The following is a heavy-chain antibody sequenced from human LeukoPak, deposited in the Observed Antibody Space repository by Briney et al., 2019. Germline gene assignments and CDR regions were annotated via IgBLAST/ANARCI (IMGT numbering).Heavy chain of an antibody. Sequence: GGSLRLSCAASGFTFSYYSMNWVRQAPGKGREWISYIGISSGNTKYADSVKGRFTILGDSAKNSLYLQMNSLRVEDTAVYYCARDHNYAFDNWGQGTLVTVSS. V-gene: IGHV3-48*04. D-gene: IGHD4-11*01. CDR1: GFTFSYYS. J-gene: IGHJ4*02. CDR3: ARDHNYAFDN. CDR2: IGISSGNT.